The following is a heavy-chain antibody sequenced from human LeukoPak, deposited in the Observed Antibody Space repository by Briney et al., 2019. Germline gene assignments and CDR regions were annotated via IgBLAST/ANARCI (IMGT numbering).Heavy chain of an antibody. J-gene: IGHJ4*02. CDR2: INHSGST. Sequence: SETLSLTCAVYGGPFGVYYWSWVRQPPGKGLEWIGEINHSGSTNYNPSLKSRVTISVDTSKNHFSLKLSSVTAADTAVYYCAGPGAGDLDYWGQGTLVTISS. D-gene: IGHD3-10*01. V-gene: IGHV4-34*01. CDR1: GGPFGVYY. CDR3: AGPGAGDLDY.